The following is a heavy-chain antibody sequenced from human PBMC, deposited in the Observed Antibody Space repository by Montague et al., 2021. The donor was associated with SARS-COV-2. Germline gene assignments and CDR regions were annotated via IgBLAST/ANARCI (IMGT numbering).Heavy chain of an antibody. CDR2: IYYSGST. V-gene: IGHV4-61*08. Sequence: SETLSLTCTVSGASVSSGGYYWSWIRQPPGKGLEWIGYIYYSGSTNYNPSLKSRVTIPLDTSKNQFSLKLTSVTAADTAVYYCARVSLAAAATRSDYWGQGTLVTVSS. CDR1: GASVSSGGYY. D-gene: IGHD6-13*01. J-gene: IGHJ4*02. CDR3: ARVSLAAAATRSDY.